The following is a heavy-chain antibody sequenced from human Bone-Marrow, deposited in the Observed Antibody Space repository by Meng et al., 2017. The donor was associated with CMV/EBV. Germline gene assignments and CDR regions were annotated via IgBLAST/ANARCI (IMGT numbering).Heavy chain of an antibody. V-gene: IGHV3-9*01. CDR3: TKDKSLAVAGSGAGGMDV. D-gene: IGHD6-19*01. CDR1: GFSFDDYA. Sequence: GGSLRLSCAGSGFSFDDYAMHWVRQAPGKGLEWVSGISWNSGSIAYAGSVKGRLTISRDNARNSLYLQMNSLRVEDTALYYCTKDKSLAVAGSGAGGMDVWGQGTTVTVSS. CDR2: ISWNSGSI. J-gene: IGHJ6*02.